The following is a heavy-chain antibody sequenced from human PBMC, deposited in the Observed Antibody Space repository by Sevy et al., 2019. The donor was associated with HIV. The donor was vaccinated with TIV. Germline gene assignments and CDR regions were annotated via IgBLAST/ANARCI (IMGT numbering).Heavy chain of an antibody. CDR2: IGPSDGVT. CDR3: ARERAWAHDY. V-gene: IGHV1-46*01. J-gene: IGHJ4*02. Sequence: ASVKVSCKASGYTFTNYFIHWVRQAPGQGLEWMGIIGPSDGVTSYPQKFQVRVTMTRDTSTSTVYMELSSLRSEDTAMYYCARERAWAHDYWGQGTLVTVSS. CDR1: GYTFTNYF. D-gene: IGHD1-26*01.